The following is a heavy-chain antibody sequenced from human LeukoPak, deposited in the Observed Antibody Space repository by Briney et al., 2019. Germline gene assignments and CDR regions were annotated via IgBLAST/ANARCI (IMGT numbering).Heavy chain of an antibody. J-gene: IGHJ3*02. CDR3: ARLRGYSYGINGFDI. D-gene: IGHD5-18*01. CDR2: IGTAQDA. Sequence: PGGSLRLSCAASGFTFNDYDMHWVREATAKGLEWLSGIGTAQDAHYAGSVKGRFTISRESATNSVYLQMNSLRDGDTAVYYCARLRGYSYGINGFDIWGQGTMVTVSS. V-gene: IGHV3-13*01. CDR1: GFTFNDYD.